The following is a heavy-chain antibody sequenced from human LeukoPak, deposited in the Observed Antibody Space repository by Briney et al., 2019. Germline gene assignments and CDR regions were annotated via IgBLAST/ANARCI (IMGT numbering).Heavy chain of an antibody. CDR1: GFTFGDYA. D-gene: IGHD2-15*01. CDR3: TRVLSVAATGDLDY. Sequence: GGSLRLSCTASGFTFGDYAMSWVRQAPGKGLEWVGFIRSKAYGGTTEYAASVKGRFTISRDDSKSIAYLQMNSLKTEDTAVYYCTRVLSVAATGDLDYWGQGTLVTVSS. V-gene: IGHV3-49*04. J-gene: IGHJ4*02. CDR2: IRSKAYGGTT.